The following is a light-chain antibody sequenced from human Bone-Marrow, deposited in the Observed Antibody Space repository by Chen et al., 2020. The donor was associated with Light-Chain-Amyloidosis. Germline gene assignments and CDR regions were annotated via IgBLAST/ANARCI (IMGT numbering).Light chain of an antibody. CDR2: DDS. V-gene: IGLV3-21*02. J-gene: IGLJ3*02. CDR3: QVWDRGSDRPV. Sequence: SYVLTQPSSVSVAPGQTATIACGGNNIGSTSVHWYQQTPGQAPLLVVYDDSDRPSGIPELLSGSNSGNTATLTISRVEAGDEADYYCQVWDRGSDRPVFGGGTKLTVL. CDR1: NIGSTS.